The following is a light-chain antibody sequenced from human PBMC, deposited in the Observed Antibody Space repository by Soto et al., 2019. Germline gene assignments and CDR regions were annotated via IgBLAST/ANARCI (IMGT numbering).Light chain of an antibody. V-gene: IGKV3-11*01. CDR2: AAS. CDR1: QSVSSH. CDR3: QQGGNWPLT. J-gene: IGKJ5*01. Sequence: EIVLTQSPATLSLSPGERATVSCRASQSVSSHLAWYQQKRGQAPRLLIYAASSRASGIPACFSGSVSGTDFTLTISSLEPEDFAVYYCQQGGNWPLTLGPGTRLEIK.